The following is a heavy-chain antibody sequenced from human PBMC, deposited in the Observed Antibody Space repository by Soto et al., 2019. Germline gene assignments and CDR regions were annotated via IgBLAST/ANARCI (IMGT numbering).Heavy chain of an antibody. J-gene: IGHJ3*01. CDR1: GFTFSYYW. CDR3: ARGDRGAFDL. D-gene: IGHD1-26*01. Sequence: EVQLVESGGGLVRPGGSLRLSCAASGFTFSYYWMHWVRQAPWKGLVWVSRIHSDGSSTTYADFVKGRFIISRDNARKTGDLQMNRVTVEDTAVYYCARGDRGAFDLWGQGTVVTGST. V-gene: IGHV3-74*01. CDR2: IHSDGSST.